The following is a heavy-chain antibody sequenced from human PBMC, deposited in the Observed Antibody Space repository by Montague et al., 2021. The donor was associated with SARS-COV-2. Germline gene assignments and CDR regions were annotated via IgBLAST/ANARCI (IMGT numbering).Heavy chain of an antibody. Sequence: TLSLTCTVDGGTISSGSYDWSWIRQTAGKGLEWIGRVYASEXTXYXPSLKSRVTISLDTSKNQFSMRLSYVTAADTALYYCIRGLASVDSWGQGTLVTVAS. CDR3: IRGLASVDS. J-gene: IGHJ5*01. CDR1: GGTISSGSYD. V-gene: IGHV4-61*02. CDR2: VYASEXT.